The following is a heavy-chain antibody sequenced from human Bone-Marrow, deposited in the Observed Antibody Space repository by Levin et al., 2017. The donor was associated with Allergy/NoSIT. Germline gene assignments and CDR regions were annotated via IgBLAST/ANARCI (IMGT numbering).Heavy chain of an antibody. D-gene: IGHD3-10*01. V-gene: IGHV3-23*01. Sequence: ASVKVSCAASGFIFSSYAMSWVRQAPGKGLEWVSGLSASGGSTFHADSVKGRFTISRDNSKSTMYLQMNSLRADDTAVYYCAKGGIHGSGSYYNVFYWGQGTLVTVSS. CDR1: GFIFSSYA. J-gene: IGHJ4*02. CDR2: LSASGGST. CDR3: AKGGIHGSGSYYNVFY.